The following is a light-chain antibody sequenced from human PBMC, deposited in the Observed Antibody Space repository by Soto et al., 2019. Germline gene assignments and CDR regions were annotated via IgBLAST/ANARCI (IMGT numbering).Light chain of an antibody. CDR3: QSYDGSVV. CDR1: DSNIGAGYA. Sequence: QSVLTQPPSVAGAPGQRVTISCTGSDSNIGAGYAVHRYQQLPGAAPKLLIYANNDRPSGVPDRFSGSRSDTSASLAITGLQAEDEGDYYCQSYDGSVVFGGGTKLTVL. J-gene: IGLJ2*01. V-gene: IGLV1-40*01. CDR2: ANN.